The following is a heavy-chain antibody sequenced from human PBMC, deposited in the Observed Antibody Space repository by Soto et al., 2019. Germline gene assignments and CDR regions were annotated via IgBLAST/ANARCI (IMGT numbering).Heavy chain of an antibody. Sequence: SETLSLTCTVSGGSITSSYWSWIRRPPGKGLEWIAYIYDTGISGYTPSTSYNPSLKSRVTMSVGTSKSQFSLKLTSVIAADTAVYYCARGEDAFFYYGLDVWGQGITVTVSS. CDR1: GGSITSSY. V-gene: IGHV4-59*01. J-gene: IGHJ6*02. CDR2: IYDTGISGYTPST. CDR3: ARGEDAFFYYGLDV.